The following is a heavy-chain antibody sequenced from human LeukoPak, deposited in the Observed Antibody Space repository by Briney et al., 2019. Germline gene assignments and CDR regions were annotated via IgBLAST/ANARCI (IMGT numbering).Heavy chain of an antibody. D-gene: IGHD6-19*01. CDR2: IYYSGIT. CDR1: GGSISSYY. J-gene: IGHJ4*02. Sequence: RSSETLSLTCTVSGGSISSYYWSWIRQPPGKGLEWIGYIYYSGITSYNPPLQSQVTISVDTSKNQFSLKLSSVTAADTAVYYCARATYSSGWGSSDYWGQGTLVTVSS. CDR3: ARATYSSGWGSSDY. V-gene: IGHV4-59*01.